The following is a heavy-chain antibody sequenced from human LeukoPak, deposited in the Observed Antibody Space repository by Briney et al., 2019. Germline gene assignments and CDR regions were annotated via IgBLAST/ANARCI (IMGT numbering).Heavy chain of an antibody. Sequence: ASVKVSCKASGYTFTGYYIHWVRQAPGQGLEWMGWINPSSGGTNYAQKFQGRVTMTWDTSISTAYMELSSLRSDDTAVYYCARRYCSSTYCYTPGFDPWGQGTLVTVSS. V-gene: IGHV1-2*02. CDR2: INPSSGGT. CDR3: ARRYCSSTYCYTPGFDP. CDR1: GYTFTGYY. D-gene: IGHD2-2*02. J-gene: IGHJ5*02.